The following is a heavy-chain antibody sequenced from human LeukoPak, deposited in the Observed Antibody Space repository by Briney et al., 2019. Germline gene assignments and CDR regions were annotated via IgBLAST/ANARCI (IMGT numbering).Heavy chain of an antibody. CDR2: ISDSGGST. CDR1: GFTFSTYA. Sequence: GGSLRLSCAASGFTFSTYAMSWVRQAPGKGLEWVSTISDSGGSTYNADSVKGRFTISRDNSKNTLYLQMNSLRAEGTAVYYCALKTGFDYWGQGTLVTVSS. J-gene: IGHJ4*02. CDR3: ALKTGFDY. V-gene: IGHV3-23*01. D-gene: IGHD1-14*01.